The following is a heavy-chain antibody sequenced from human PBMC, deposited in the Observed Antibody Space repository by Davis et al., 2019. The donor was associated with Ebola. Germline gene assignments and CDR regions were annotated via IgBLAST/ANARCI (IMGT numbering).Heavy chain of an antibody. Sequence: GESLKISCAASGFTFSISAMSWVRQAPGKGLEWVSIIRGSGDNTNYADSVRGRFTISRDTSKSTLYMQMNTLRAEDTAIYYCAKQGETSDAFDVWGQGTMVTVSS. CDR1: GFTFSISA. CDR2: IRGSGDNT. CDR3: AKQGETSDAFDV. V-gene: IGHV3-23*01. J-gene: IGHJ3*01.